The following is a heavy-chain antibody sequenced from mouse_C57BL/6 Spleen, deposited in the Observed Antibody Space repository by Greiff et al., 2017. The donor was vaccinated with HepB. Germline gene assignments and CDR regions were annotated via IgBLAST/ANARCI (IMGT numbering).Heavy chain of an antibody. V-gene: IGHV1-62-2*01. CDR1: GYTFTEYT. CDR2: FYPGSGSI. CDR3: ARHVDYGSSHLAWFAY. D-gene: IGHD1-1*01. Sequence: QVQLQQSGAELVKPGASVKLSCKASGYTFTEYTIHWVKQRSGQGLEWIGWFYPGSGSIKYNEKFKDKATLTADKSSSTVYMEISRLTSEDSAVYFCARHVDYGSSHLAWFAYWGQGTLVTVSA. J-gene: IGHJ3*01.